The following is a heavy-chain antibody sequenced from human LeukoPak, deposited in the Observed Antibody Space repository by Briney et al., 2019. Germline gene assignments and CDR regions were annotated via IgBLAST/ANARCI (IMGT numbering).Heavy chain of an antibody. CDR3: AIGRRDGYNLVDSFDY. CDR1: GFTFSSFG. Sequence: GGSLRLSCVASGFTFSSFGMHWVRQAPGKGLDWVAFVKYDGISEFYTDSVKGRFRISRDDSQSTVYLQMNSLRAEDTAVYYCAIGRRDGYNLVDSFDYWGQGTLVTVSS. CDR2: VKYDGISE. J-gene: IGHJ4*02. D-gene: IGHD5-24*01. V-gene: IGHV3-30*02.